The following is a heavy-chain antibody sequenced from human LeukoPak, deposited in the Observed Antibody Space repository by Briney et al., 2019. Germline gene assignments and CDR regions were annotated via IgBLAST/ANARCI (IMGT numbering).Heavy chain of an antibody. Sequence: GGSLRLSCAASGFTFSTYAMSWVRQAPGKGLEWVSTISGSGGSTYYADSVKGRFTISIDNSKNTLYLQMNSLRAEGTAVYYCAKDRPCCYYYYGMDVWGQGTTVTVSS. V-gene: IGHV3-23*01. J-gene: IGHJ6*02. CDR2: ISGSGGST. CDR3: AKDRPCCYYYYGMDV. CDR1: GFTFSTYA.